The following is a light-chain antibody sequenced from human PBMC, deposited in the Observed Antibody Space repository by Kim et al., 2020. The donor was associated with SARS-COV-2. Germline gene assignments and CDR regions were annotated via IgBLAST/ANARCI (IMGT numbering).Light chain of an antibody. V-gene: IGLV3-27*01. CDR2: KDS. CDR1: VLAKKY. Sequence: SYELTQPSSVSVSPGQTARITCSGDVLAKKYARWFQQKPGQAPVLVIYKDSERPSGIPERFSGSSSGTTVTLTISGAQVEDEADYYCYSAAATSWVFGGGTQLTVL. CDR3: YSAAATSWV. J-gene: IGLJ3*02.